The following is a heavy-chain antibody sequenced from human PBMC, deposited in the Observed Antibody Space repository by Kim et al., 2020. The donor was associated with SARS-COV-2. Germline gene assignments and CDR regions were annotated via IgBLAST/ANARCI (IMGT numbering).Heavy chain of an antibody. CDR1: GYTFTSYY. Sequence: ASVKVSCKASGYTFTSYYMHWVRQAPGQGLEWMGIINPSGGSTSYAQKFQGRVTMTRDTSTSTVYMELSSLRSEDTAVYYCARDGGALWGVVVTAEALDYWGQGTLVTVSS. D-gene: IGHD2-21*02. V-gene: IGHV1-46*01. CDR3: ARDGGALWGVVVTAEALDY. CDR2: INPSGGST. J-gene: IGHJ4*02.